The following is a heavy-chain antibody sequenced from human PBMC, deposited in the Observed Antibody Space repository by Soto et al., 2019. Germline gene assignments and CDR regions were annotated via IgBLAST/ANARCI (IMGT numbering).Heavy chain of an antibody. CDR2: IVVGSGNT. V-gene: IGHV1-58*01. CDR1: GFTFTSSA. D-gene: IGHD6-6*01. CDR3: AADLSIAAQYYYYGMDV. Sequence: SVKVSCKASGFTFTSSAVQWVRQARGQRLEWIGWIVVGSGNTNYAQKFQERVTITRDMSTSTAYMELSSLRSEDTAVYYCAADLSIAAQYYYYGMDVWGQGTTVTVSS. J-gene: IGHJ6*02.